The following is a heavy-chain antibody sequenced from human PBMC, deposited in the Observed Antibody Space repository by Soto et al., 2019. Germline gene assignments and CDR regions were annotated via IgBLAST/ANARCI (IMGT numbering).Heavy chain of an antibody. D-gene: IGHD1-26*01. J-gene: IGHJ4*02. V-gene: IGHV4-30-4*01. CDR3: ARTQRGRSPYHGQVDY. CDR2: IYYSGST. CDR1: GGSISSGDYY. Sequence: QVQLQESGPGLVKPSQTLSLTCTVSGGSISSGDYYWSWIRQPPGKGLEWIGYIYYSGSTYYNPSLKSRVTISVDTCKNRFFLKLSSLTATDTAVSYCARTQRGRSPYHGQVDYWGQGTLVTVST.